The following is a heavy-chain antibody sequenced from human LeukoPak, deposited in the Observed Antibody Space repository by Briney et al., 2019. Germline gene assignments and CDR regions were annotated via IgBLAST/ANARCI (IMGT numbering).Heavy chain of an antibody. CDR2: ISGGGGST. CDR1: GFIFTSYS. D-gene: IGHD2-15*01. Sequence: GSLRLSCAASGFIFTSYSMNWVRQAPGKGLEWVSTISGGGGSTYYADSVKGRFTISRDNSKNTLYLQMNSLRAEDTAVYYCATLAATPDYWGQGTLVTVSS. V-gene: IGHV3-23*01. J-gene: IGHJ4*02. CDR3: ATLAATPDY.